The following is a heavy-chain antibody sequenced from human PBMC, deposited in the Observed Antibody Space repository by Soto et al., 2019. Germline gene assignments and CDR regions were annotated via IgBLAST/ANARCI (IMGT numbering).Heavy chain of an antibody. Sequence: GWALRLTGAASGFTFSSYAMSWVRQAPGKGLEWVSAISGSGGSTYYADSVKGRFTISRDNSKNTLYLQMNSLRAEDTAVYYCAKDLAYSSSVGFDYWGQGTLVTVSS. D-gene: IGHD6-6*01. CDR3: AKDLAYSSSVGFDY. V-gene: IGHV3-23*01. CDR2: ISGSGGST. J-gene: IGHJ4*02. CDR1: GFTFSSYA.